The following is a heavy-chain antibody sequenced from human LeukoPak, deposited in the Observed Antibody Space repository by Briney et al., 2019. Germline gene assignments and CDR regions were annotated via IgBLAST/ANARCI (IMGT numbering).Heavy chain of an antibody. CDR3: ATRSSHYYYYYMDV. CDR1: GGTFSSYA. D-gene: IGHD1-26*01. J-gene: IGHJ6*03. CDR2: IIPILGIA. V-gene: IGHV1-69*04. Sequence: ASVKVSCKASGGTFSSYAISWVRQAPGQGLEWMGRIIPILGIANYAQKFQGRVTITADKSTSTAYMELSSLRSEDTAVYYCATRSSHYYYYYMDVWGKGTTVTVSS.